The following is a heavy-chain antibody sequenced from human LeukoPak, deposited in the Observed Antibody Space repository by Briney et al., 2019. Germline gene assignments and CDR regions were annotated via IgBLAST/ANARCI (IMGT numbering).Heavy chain of an antibody. Sequence: ASETLSLTCTVSGGSISSGSYYWSWIRQPAGKGLEWIGRIYTSGSTNYNPSLKSRVTISVDTSKNQSSLKLSSVTAADTAVYYCARVEMATYFDYWGQGTLVTVSS. CDR1: GGSISSGSYY. J-gene: IGHJ4*02. CDR3: ARVEMATYFDY. V-gene: IGHV4-61*02. CDR2: IYTSGST. D-gene: IGHD5-24*01.